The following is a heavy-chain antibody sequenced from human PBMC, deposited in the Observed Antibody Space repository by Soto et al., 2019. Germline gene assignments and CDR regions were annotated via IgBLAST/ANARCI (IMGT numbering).Heavy chain of an antibody. Sequence: QVQLVESGGGVVQPGRSLRLSCAASGFTFSSYGMHWVRQAPGKGLEWVAVISYDGSNKYYADSVKGRFTISRDNSKNTLYLQLHSLRAEDTAVYYCAKAAFRGYDPKGSPFDYFGQGTLVSGS. J-gene: IGHJ4*02. CDR1: GFTFSSYG. CDR2: ISYDGSNK. CDR3: AKAAFRGYDPKGSPFDY. V-gene: IGHV3-30*18. D-gene: IGHD5-12*01.